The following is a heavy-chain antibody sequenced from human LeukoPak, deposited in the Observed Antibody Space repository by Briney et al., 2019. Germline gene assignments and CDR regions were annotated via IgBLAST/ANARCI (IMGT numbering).Heavy chain of an antibody. V-gene: IGHV3-23*01. Sequence: PGGSLRLSCAASGFTFSSYAMSWVRQAPGKGLEWVSAISGSGGSTYYADSVKGRFTISRDNAKNSLYLQMNSLRAEDTAVYYCARGGYSYGHFDYWGQGTLVTVSS. CDR1: GFTFSSYA. D-gene: IGHD5-18*01. CDR2: ISGSGGST. J-gene: IGHJ4*02. CDR3: ARGGYSYGHFDY.